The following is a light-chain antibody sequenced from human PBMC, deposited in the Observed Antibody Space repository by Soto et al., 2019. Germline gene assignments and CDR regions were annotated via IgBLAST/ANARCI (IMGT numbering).Light chain of an antibody. V-gene: IGLV2-14*01. CDR1: SSDVGGYNY. CDR2: DVS. J-gene: IGLJ2*01. Sequence: QSVLTQPASVSGSPGQSTTISCTGTSSDVGGYNYVSWYQQYPGKAPKLMIYDVSNRPSGVSNRFSGSKSGNTASLTISGLQAEDEADYYCTSYTSSSGLEVIFGGGTKLTVL. CDR3: TSYTSSSGLEVI.